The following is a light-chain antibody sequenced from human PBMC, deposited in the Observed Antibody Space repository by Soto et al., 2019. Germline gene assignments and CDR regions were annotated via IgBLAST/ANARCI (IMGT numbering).Light chain of an antibody. CDR3: SSCTSSSTYA. CDR2: EVS. CDR1: SSDVGTYNY. Sequence: QSALTQPASVSGSPGQSITISCTGTSSDVGTYNYVSWYQQHPGKAPKLMIYEVSNRPSGVSNRFSGFKSGNTASLTISGLQAEDEADYYCSSCTSSSTYAFGTGTKVTVL. J-gene: IGLJ1*01. V-gene: IGLV2-14*01.